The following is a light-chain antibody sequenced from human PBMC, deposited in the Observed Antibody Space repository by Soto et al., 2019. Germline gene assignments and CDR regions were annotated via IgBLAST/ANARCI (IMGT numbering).Light chain of an antibody. CDR2: RAS. Sequence: EIVMTQSPATLAVSPGDTVTLSCRASQSLGGNLAWYQQKPGQAPRLFIFRASSRATGVPARFSASGSGTEFTLTISELQSEDFAVYYRQQYSNWPPWTFGPGTKVDIK. CDR1: QSLGGN. J-gene: IGKJ1*01. V-gene: IGKV3-15*01. CDR3: QQYSNWPPWT.